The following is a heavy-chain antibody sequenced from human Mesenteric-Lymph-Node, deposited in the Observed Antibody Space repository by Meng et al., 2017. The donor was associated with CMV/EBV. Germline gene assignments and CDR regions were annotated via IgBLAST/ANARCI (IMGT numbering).Heavy chain of an antibody. CDR2: MNPNSGNT. CDR3: ARAGGLGYCSSTSCYREGEFDY. CDR1: GYTFTSYD. J-gene: IGHJ4*02. V-gene: IGHV1-8*01. Sequence: ASVKVSCKASGYTFTSYDINWVRQATGQGLEWMGWMNPNSGNTGYAQKFQGRVTMTRNTSISTAYMELSSLRSEDTAVYYCARAGGLGYCSSTSCYREGEFDYWGQGTLVTVSS. D-gene: IGHD2-2*02.